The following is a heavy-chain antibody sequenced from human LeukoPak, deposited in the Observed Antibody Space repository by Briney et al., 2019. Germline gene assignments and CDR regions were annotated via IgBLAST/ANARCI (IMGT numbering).Heavy chain of an antibody. CDR3: ARDKIEAAVSGSLFDL. CDR2: IKDDGSEQ. J-gene: IGHJ5*02. Sequence: GGSLRLSCAASGFTFNIYWMSWVRQAPGKGLEWVANIKDDGSEQNYPGSVKGRFTISRDNAKNSVYLQMNSLRAEDTAVYYCARDKIEAAVSGSLFDLWGQGTVVTVS. V-gene: IGHV3-7*01. CDR1: GFTFNIYW. D-gene: IGHD6-13*01.